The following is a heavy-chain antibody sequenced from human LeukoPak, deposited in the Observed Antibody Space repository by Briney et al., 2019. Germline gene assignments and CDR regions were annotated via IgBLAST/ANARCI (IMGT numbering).Heavy chain of an antibody. CDR1: GGSISSGDYY. Sequence: SETLSLTCTVSGGSISSGDYYWSWIRQPPGKGLEWIGYIYYNGSTYYNPSLKSRVTISVDTSKNQFSLKLSSVTAADTAVYYCARVYGDYYYYYYMDVWGKGTTVTVSS. CDR2: IYYNGST. J-gene: IGHJ6*03. V-gene: IGHV4-30-4*08. D-gene: IGHD4-17*01. CDR3: ARVYGDYYYYYYMDV.